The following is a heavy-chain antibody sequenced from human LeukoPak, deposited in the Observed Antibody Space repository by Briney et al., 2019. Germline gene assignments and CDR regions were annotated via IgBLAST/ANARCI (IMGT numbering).Heavy chain of an antibody. D-gene: IGHD3-10*01. J-gene: IGHJ4*02. Sequence: ASVKVSCKASGYTFTGYYMHWVRQAPGQGLEWMGWINPNSGGTNYAQKFQGRVTMTRDTSISTAYMELSRLRSDDTAVYYCARLTGINTMVRGVYSTYFDYWGQGTLVTVSS. CDR2: INPNSGGT. CDR3: ARLTGINTMVRGVYSTYFDY. CDR1: GYTFTGYY. V-gene: IGHV1-2*02.